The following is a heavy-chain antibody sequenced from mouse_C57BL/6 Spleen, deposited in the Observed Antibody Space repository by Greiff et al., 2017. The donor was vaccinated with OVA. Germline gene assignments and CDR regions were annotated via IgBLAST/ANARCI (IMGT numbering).Heavy chain of an antibody. V-gene: IGHV3-6*01. CDR1: GYSITSGYY. D-gene: IGHD6-2*01. CDR2: ISYDGSN. Sequence: EVKLVESGPGLVKPSQSLSLTCSVTGYSITSGYYWNWIRQFPGNKLEWMGYISYDGSNNYNPSLKNRISITRDTSKNQFFLKLNSVTTEDTATYYCAREVVPGYFDVWGTGTTVTVSS. CDR3: AREVVPGYFDV. J-gene: IGHJ1*03.